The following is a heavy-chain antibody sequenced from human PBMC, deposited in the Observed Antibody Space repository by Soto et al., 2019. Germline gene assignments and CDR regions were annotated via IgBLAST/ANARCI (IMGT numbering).Heavy chain of an antibody. V-gene: IGHV3-23*01. Sequence: GSLRLSWAASGFTFISYAMTWVRQTPGKGLEWVSSISGSGGSTYYADSVKGRFTISRDNSKNTLYLQMNSLRAEDTAVYYCARDLSGWLGSGMDVWGQGTTVTVSS. CDR2: ISGSGGST. J-gene: IGHJ6*02. CDR3: ARDLSGWLGSGMDV. CDR1: GFTFISYA. D-gene: IGHD6-19*01.